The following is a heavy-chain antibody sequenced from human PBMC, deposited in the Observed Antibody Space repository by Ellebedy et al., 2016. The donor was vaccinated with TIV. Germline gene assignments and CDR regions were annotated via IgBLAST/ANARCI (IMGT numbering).Heavy chain of an antibody. CDR1: GGSISSSY. J-gene: IGHJ4*02. D-gene: IGHD1-26*01. CDR2: IYYSGST. CDR3: ASSIVGATTEDY. V-gene: IGHV4-59*01. Sequence: GSLRLSXTVSGGSISSSYWSWIRKPQGKGLEWIGYIYYSGSTNYNPSLKSRVTISVDTSKNQFSLKLSSVTAADTAVYYCASSIVGATTEDYWGQGTLVTVSS.